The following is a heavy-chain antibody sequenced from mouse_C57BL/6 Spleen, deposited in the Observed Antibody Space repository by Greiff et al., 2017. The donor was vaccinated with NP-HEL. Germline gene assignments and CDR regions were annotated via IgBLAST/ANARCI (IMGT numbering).Heavy chain of an antibody. Sequence: ESGPGLVKPSQSLSLTCSVTGYSITSGYYWNWIRQFPGNQLEWMGYISYDGSNNYNPSLNNRISITRDTSKNPFFLKLNSVTPEDTATYYCARGIVNYYAMDYWGQGTSVTVSS. D-gene: IGHD2-12*01. CDR2: ISYDGSN. CDR3: ARGIVNYYAMDY. J-gene: IGHJ4*01. CDR1: GYSITSGYY. V-gene: IGHV3-6*01.